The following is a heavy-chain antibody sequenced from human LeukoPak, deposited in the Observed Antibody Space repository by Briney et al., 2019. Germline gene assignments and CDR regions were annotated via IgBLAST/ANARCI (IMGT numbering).Heavy chain of an antibody. D-gene: IGHD1-26*01. CDR3: ARGRGELIDY. CDR2: TYYRSKWNN. V-gene: IGHV6-1*01. J-gene: IGHJ4*01. Sequence: SQTLSLTCAISGDSVSNNSVAWNWIRHSPSRGLEWLGRTYYRSKWNNDYAVSVKSRIAINPDTSKNQFSLQVNSVTPEDTAVYYCARGRGELIDYWGHGTLVTVSP. CDR1: GDSVSNNSVA.